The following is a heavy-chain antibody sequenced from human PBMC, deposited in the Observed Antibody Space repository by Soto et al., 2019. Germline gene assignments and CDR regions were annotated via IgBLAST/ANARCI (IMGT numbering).Heavy chain of an antibody. CDR3: ARGYCISTSCRLNFDY. CDR1: GGTFSSYA. J-gene: IGHJ4*02. D-gene: IGHD2-2*01. Sequence: ASVKVSCKASGGTFSSYAISWVRQAPGQGLEWMGGIIPIFGTANYAQKFQGRVTITADESTSTAYMELSSLRSEDTAVYYCARGYCISTSCRLNFDYWGQGTLVTVSS. V-gene: IGHV1-69*13. CDR2: IIPIFGTA.